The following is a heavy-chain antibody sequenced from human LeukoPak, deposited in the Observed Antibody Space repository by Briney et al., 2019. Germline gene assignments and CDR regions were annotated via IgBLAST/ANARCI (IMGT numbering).Heavy chain of an antibody. CDR1: GYTFTSYG. CDR2: INAGNGNT. J-gene: IGHJ5*02. V-gene: IGHV1-18*01. CDR3: ARAGLSSAHNWFDP. Sequence: GASVKVSCKASGYTFTSYGISWVRQAPGQGLEWMGWINAGNGNTKSSQKFQGRVTVTRDTSASTAYMELSSLRSEDTAVYYCARAGLSSAHNWFDPWGQGTLVTVSP. D-gene: IGHD3-22*01.